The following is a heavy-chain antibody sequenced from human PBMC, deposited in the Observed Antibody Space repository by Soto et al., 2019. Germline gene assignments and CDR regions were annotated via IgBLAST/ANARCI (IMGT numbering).Heavy chain of an antibody. J-gene: IGHJ4*02. D-gene: IGHD3-22*01. CDR2: MCPGDSDT. Sequence: PGESLKISCRGSGYDFNTNWFGWVRQLPGRGLEWVGIMCPGDSDTRLHPSLQGHVTLSADVTVSTAFLQWRTLKTSDSGMYFCARLPRDCNKTSCYYADHWGKGTSVTVSS. V-gene: IGHV5-51*01. CDR3: ARLPRDCNKTSCYYADH. CDR1: GYDFNTNW.